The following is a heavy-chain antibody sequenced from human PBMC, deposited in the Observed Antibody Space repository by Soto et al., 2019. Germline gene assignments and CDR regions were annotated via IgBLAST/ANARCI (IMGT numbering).Heavy chain of an antibody. CDR3: ARDWQQLVQDY. Sequence: GGSRRLSFAASGLTFSSYAMHGVRQAPGKGLEWVAVIGYNGSNKYYADSVKGRFTISRDNSKNTLYLQMNSLRAEDTAVYYCARDWQQLVQDYWGQGTLVTVSS. V-gene: IGHV3-33*01. D-gene: IGHD6-6*01. J-gene: IGHJ4*02. CDR1: GLTFSSYA. CDR2: IGYNGSNK.